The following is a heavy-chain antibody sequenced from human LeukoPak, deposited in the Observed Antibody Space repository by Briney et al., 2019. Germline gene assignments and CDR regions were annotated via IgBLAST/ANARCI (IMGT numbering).Heavy chain of an antibody. CDR3: AKRSSEVVVVITRHFDY. CDR1: GFTFSSYA. D-gene: IGHD3-22*01. CDR2: ISGSGGST. V-gene: IGHV3-23*01. J-gene: IGHJ4*02. Sequence: GGSLRLSCAASGFTFSSYAMSWVRQAPGKGLEWVSAISGSGGSTYYADSVKGRFTISRDNSKNTLYLQMNSLRAEDTAVYYCAKRSSEVVVVITRHFDYWGQGTLVTVSS.